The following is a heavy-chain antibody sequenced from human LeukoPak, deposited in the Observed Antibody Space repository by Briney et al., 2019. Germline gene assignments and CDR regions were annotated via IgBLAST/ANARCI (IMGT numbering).Heavy chain of an antibody. CDR2: MNPNSGNT. CDR3: ARGLCSGGSCYSVWFDY. V-gene: IGHV1-8*01. Sequence: PEASVKVSCKASGYTFTSYDINWVRQATGQGLEWMGWMNPNSGNTGYAQKFQGRVTMTRNTSISTAYMELSSLRSEDTAVYYCARGLCSGGSCYSVWFDYWGQGTLVTVSS. CDR1: GYTFTSYD. J-gene: IGHJ4*02. D-gene: IGHD2-15*01.